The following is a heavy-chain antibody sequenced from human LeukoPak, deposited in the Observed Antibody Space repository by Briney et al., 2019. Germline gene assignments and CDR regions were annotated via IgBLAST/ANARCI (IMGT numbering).Heavy chain of an antibody. CDR3: ARVPLVGATPRWVSRFDY. Sequence: ASVKVSSKASGYTFTRYGISWVGQAPGQGLEGMGWISAYNGNTNYPQKLQGRVTMTTDTSTSTAYMELRSLRSDDTAVYYCARVPLVGATPRWVSRFDYWGQGTLVTASS. J-gene: IGHJ4*02. CDR1: GYTFTRYG. D-gene: IGHD1-26*01. V-gene: IGHV1-18*01. CDR2: ISAYNGNT.